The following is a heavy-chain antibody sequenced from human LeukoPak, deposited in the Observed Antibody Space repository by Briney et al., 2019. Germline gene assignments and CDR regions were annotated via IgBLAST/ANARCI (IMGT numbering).Heavy chain of an antibody. CDR3: ARAGGYCGRISCPYYSDY. CDR2: MNPNSGNT. D-gene: IGHD2-15*01. J-gene: IGHJ4*02. V-gene: IGHV1-8*01. CDR1: GYTFTSYD. Sequence: ASVKDSCKASGYTFTSYDINWVRQATGQGLEWMGWMNPNSGNTGYAQKFQGRVTMTRNTSISTAYMELSSLRSEDTAVYYCARAGGYCGRISCPYYSDYWGQGSLVAVSS.